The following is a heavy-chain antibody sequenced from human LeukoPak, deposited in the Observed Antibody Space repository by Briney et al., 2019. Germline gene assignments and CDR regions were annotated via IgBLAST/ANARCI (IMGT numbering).Heavy chain of an antibody. CDR2: IYYSGST. D-gene: IGHD6-19*01. CDR1: GGSFSGFS. J-gene: IGHJ3*02. V-gene: IGHV4-34*01. CDR3: ARDPGIAVDAFDI. Sequence: PSETLSPTCAVYGGSFSGFSWSWIRQPPGKGLEWIGSIYYSGSTYYNPSLKSRVTISVDTSKNQFSLKLSSVTAADTAVYYCARDPGIAVDAFDIWGQGTMVTVSS.